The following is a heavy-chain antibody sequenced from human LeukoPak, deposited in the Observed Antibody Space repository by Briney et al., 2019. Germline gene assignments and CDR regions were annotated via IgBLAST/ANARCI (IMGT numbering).Heavy chain of an antibody. CDR1: GFMFSNYG. D-gene: IGHD4-11*01. Sequence: GGSLRLSCVVSGFMFSNYGMHWVRQAPGKGLQWVAFIWYDGSIIYYGDSVRGRFTISRDDSKNTLYLQMNSLRPEDTAIYYCAKGSYREDLWGQGAMVTVSP. CDR3: AKGSYREDL. J-gene: IGHJ3*01. CDR2: IWYDGSII. V-gene: IGHV3-30*02.